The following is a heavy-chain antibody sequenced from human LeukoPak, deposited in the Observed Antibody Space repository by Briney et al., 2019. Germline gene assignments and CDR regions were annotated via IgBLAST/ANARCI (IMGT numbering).Heavy chain of an antibody. CDR3: ARDLSGITGYTYGRGIDY. V-gene: IGHV3-9*01. CDR2: ISWNSGRS. Sequence: PGGSLRLSCVGSGFTFDDYAMHWARQPPGKGLEWVSGISWNSGRSGYADSVKGRFTISRDNAKTSPYLQMNSLRAEDTAVYYCARDLSGITGYTYGRGIDYWGQGTLVTVSS. J-gene: IGHJ4*02. CDR1: GFTFDDYA. D-gene: IGHD5-18*01.